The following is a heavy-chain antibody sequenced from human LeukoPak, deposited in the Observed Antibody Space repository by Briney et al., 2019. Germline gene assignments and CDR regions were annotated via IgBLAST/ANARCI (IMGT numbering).Heavy chain of an antibody. V-gene: IGHV3-23*01. CDR2: ISGSGGST. CDR1: GFTFSSYA. J-gene: IGHJ4*02. Sequence: GGSLRLSCAASGFTFSSYAMSWVRQAPGKGLEWVSAISGSGGSTYHADSVKGRFTISRDNSKNTLYLQMNSLRAEDTAVYHCAKAFSRRDSAFDYWGQGTLVTVSS. D-gene: IGHD5-24*01. CDR3: AKAFSRRDSAFDY.